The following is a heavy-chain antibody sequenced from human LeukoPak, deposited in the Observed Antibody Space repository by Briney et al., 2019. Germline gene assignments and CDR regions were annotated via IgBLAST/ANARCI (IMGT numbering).Heavy chain of an antibody. Sequence: PGGSLRLSCAASGFTFSNAWMSWVRQAPGKGLEWVGRIKSKTDGGTTDYAAPVKGRFTISRDDSKNTLYLQMNSLKTEDTAVYYCTTEGVNRNAGSYLDPYAFDIWGQGTMVTVSS. CDR2: IKSKTDGGTT. V-gene: IGHV3-15*01. J-gene: IGHJ3*02. CDR1: GFTFSNAW. D-gene: IGHD1-26*01. CDR3: TTEGVNRNAGSYLDPYAFDI.